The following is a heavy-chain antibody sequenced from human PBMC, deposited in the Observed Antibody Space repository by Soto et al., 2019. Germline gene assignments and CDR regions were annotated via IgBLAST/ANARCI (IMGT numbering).Heavy chain of an antibody. CDR3: ARGDGDRYDGNGYLGRH. D-gene: IGHD3-22*01. CDR2: MKRDGSGT. V-gene: IGHV3-74*01. Sequence: EVQLVESGGGLVQPGESLTPSCAASGFTFSSYWRHWVRQAPGKGLVWVSGMKRDGSGTHDADSGTGRLTTSRANAQNTLYLQMNSLRVEDTAVYFCARGDGDRYDGNGYLGRHWGQGPLVTAS. CDR1: GFTFSSYW. J-gene: IGHJ4*02.